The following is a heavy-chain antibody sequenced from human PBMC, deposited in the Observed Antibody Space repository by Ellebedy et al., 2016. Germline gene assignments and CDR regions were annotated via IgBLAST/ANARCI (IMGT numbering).Heavy chain of an antibody. CDR1: SGSISSGGYY. CDR2: IYYSGST. CDR3: ARSMYYGDFYYHYYGMDV. Sequence: SETLSLTCAVSSGSISSGGYYWSWIRQPPGKGLEWIGYIYYSGSTNYNPSLKSRVTISVDTSKNQLSLKLSSVTAADTAVYYCARSMYYGDFYYHYYGMDVWGQGTTVTVSS. D-gene: IGHD4-17*01. V-gene: IGHV4-61*08. J-gene: IGHJ6*02.